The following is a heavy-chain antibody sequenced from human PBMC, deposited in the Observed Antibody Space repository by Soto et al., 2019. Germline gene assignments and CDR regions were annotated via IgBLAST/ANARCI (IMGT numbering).Heavy chain of an antibody. CDR3: GGSWQRAPGTNDY. Sequence: SETLSLTFAVSGASLSSVGYYWHWIRQHPGKGLEWLGYIFDSGTTYYRPSLKSRLAMSADTSNNQFSLRLTSVPAADTAVYYCGGSWQRAPGTNDYWGQGTLVTVSS. J-gene: IGHJ4*02. CDR1: GASLSSVGYY. V-gene: IGHV4-31*11. D-gene: IGHD1-7*01. CDR2: IFDSGTT.